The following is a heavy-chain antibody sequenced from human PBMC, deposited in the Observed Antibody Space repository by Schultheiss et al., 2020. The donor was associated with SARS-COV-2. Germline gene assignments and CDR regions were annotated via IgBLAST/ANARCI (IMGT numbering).Heavy chain of an antibody. V-gene: IGHV4-59*08. CDR1: GGSISSYY. D-gene: IGHD5-24*01. Sequence: GSLRLSCTVSGGSISSYYWSWIRQPPGKGLEWIGYIYYSGSTNYNPSLKSRVTISVDTSKNQFSLKLSSVTAADTAVYYCARLGRDGYNRYYYYGMDVWGQGTTVTVSS. CDR3: ARLGRDGYNRYYYYGMDV. CDR2: IYYSGST. J-gene: IGHJ6*02.